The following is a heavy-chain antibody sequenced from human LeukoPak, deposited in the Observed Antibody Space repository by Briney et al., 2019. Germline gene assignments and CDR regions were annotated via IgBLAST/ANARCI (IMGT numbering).Heavy chain of an antibody. Sequence: KPSETLSLTCTVSGGSISSYYWNWIRQPPGKGLEWIGYIYYSGSTNYNPSLKSRVTISVDTSKNQFSLKLSSVTAADTAVYYCARAAVYYYDSSGYPTGWFDPWGQGTLVTVSS. D-gene: IGHD3-22*01. CDR1: GGSISSYY. V-gene: IGHV4-59*01. J-gene: IGHJ5*02. CDR3: ARAAVYYYDSSGYPTGWFDP. CDR2: IYYSGST.